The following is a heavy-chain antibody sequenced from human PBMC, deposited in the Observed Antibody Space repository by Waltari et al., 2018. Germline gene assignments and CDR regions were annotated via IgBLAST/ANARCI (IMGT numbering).Heavy chain of an antibody. D-gene: IGHD3-22*01. J-gene: IGHJ4*02. CDR3: AKESDSTGYFDY. V-gene: IGHV3-23*01. Sequence: EVQLLESGGGFLQTGGSLRLSCVASGLTFSNYAMNWVRQAPGKGLEWVSLLSSTCATTYYADSVKARFTISRDNSKNTLYLEMHSLRVEDTAIYYCAKESDSTGYFDYWGQGTLVTVSS. CDR2: LSSTCATT. CDR1: GLTFSNYA.